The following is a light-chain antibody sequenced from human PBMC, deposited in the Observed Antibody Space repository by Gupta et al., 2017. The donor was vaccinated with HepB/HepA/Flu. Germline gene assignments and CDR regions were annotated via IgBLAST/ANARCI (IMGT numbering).Light chain of an antibody. J-gene: IGLJ1*01. CDR3: NSYAGTINVYI. Sequence: QSVLTQPPSVSGAPVPRVTISCTGSSSHIGTGFDANWYQQLPGKAPKLIIYGINNRPSGVTDRFSGSKSGNSASLTIPGLKAEDERDYYCNSYAGTINVYIFGSGTKVTVL. CDR2: GIN. CDR1: SSHIGTGFD. V-gene: IGLV1-40*01.